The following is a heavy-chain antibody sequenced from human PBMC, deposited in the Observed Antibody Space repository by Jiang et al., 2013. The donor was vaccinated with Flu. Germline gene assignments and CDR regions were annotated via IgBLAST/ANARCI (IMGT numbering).Heavy chain of an antibody. Sequence: VQLVESGGGLVQPGRSLRLSCTASGFSFGDYAVSWLRQAPGKGLEWVGFIRNKLYRGTTDYAASVKGRFTISRDDSKSIAYLQMSSLRTEDTAVYYCTRDLVRDIIMIPATYFDSVGPGNPGPPSP. CDR2: IRNKLYRGTT. J-gene: IGHJ4*02. CDR3: TRDLVRDIIMIPATYFDS. D-gene: IGHD2-2*01. V-gene: IGHV3-49*03. CDR1: GFSFGDYA.